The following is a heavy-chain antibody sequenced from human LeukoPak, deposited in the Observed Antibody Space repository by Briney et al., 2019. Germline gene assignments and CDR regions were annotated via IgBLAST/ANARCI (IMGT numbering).Heavy chain of an antibody. D-gene: IGHD6-19*01. Sequence: GGSLRLSCAASGFTFSSYWMSWVRQAPGKGLEWVANIKQDGSEKYYVDSVKGRFTISRDNAKNSLYLQMNSLRAEDTAVYYCAREVAGYYYYGMDVWGQGTTVTVSS. CDR3: AREVAGYYYYGMDV. CDR2: IKQDGSEK. V-gene: IGHV3-7*01. J-gene: IGHJ6*02. CDR1: GFTFSSYW.